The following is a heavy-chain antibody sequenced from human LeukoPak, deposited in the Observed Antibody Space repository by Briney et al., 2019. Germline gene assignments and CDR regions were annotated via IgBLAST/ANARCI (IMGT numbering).Heavy chain of an antibody. Sequence: QPGGSLRLSCAASGFTFSSYAMSWVRQAPGKGLEWVSAISGSGGGTYYADSVKGRFTISRDNSKNTLYLQMNSLRAEDTAVYYCAKDENEYSGYRDWGQGTLVTVSS. J-gene: IGHJ4*02. D-gene: IGHD5-12*01. CDR3: AKDENEYSGYRD. CDR2: ISGSGGGT. CDR1: GFTFSSYA. V-gene: IGHV3-23*01.